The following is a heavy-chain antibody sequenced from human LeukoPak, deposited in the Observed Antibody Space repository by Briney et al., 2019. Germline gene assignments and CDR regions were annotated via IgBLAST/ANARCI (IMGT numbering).Heavy chain of an antibody. CDR2: IYYSGST. D-gene: IGHD3-22*01. J-gene: IGHJ6*02. CDR3: ARVVITYYYDSSGYPRGDYYGMDV. V-gene: IGHV4-61*01. CDR1: GVSVSSGSYY. Sequence: SETLSLTCTVSGVSVSSGSYYWSWLRQPPGKGLEWIGYIYYSGSTNYNPSLKSRVTISVDTSKNQFSLKLSSVTAADTAVYYCARVVITYYYDSSGYPRGDYYGMDVWGQGTTVTVSS.